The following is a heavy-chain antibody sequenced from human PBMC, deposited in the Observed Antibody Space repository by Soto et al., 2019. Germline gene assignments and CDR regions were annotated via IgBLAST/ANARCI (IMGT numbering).Heavy chain of an antibody. Sequence: ASVKVSCKASGFRFSDYGFNWLRQAPGQGLEWMGWISAFNGNTETAQGLQDRVTMTTDSSTTTAHMDLTNLTTDDTAIYYCARSYHLADAFDVWGQGTMVTVSS. D-gene: IGHD3-16*01. V-gene: IGHV1-18*01. CDR2: ISAFNGNT. J-gene: IGHJ3*01. CDR3: ARSYHLADAFDV. CDR1: GFRFSDYG.